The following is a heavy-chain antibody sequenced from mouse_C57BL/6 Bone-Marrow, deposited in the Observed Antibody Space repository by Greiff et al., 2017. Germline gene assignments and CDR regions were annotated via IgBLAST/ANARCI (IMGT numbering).Heavy chain of an antibody. CDR2: IDPSDSYT. Sequence: QVQLQQPGAELVKPGASVKLSCKASGYTFTSYWMQWVKQRPGQGLEWIGEIDPSDSYTNYNQKFKGKATLTVDTSSSTAYMQLSSLTSEDSAVYYCAKGGYYDYRFAYWGQGTLVTVSA. V-gene: IGHV1-50*01. CDR1: GYTFTSYW. J-gene: IGHJ3*01. CDR3: AKGGYYDYRFAY. D-gene: IGHD2-4*01.